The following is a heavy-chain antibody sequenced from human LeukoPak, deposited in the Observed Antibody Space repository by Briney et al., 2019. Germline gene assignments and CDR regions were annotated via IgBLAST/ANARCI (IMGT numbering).Heavy chain of an antibody. D-gene: IGHD3-22*01. Sequence: KPGESLKISCKGSGYIFTSYWIGWVRQMPGKGLEWMGIIYPSDSDTIYSPSFQGQVTISADKSISTAYLHWSGLKASDTAMYYCARHGSSDYSDSSGFYSNYFFDYWGQGTLVTVSS. J-gene: IGHJ4*02. V-gene: IGHV5-51*01. CDR2: IYPSDSDT. CDR1: GYIFTSYW. CDR3: ARHGSSDYSDSSGFYSNYFFDY.